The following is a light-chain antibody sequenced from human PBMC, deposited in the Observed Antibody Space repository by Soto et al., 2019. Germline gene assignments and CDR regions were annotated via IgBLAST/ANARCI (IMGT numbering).Light chain of an antibody. CDR1: QGITNY. V-gene: IGKV1-17*03. CDR3: LQHNTSPLT. Sequence: DIQMTPSPSAVSASVGDRVTITCRASQGITNYLAWFQQKPGKAPKRLIYAASTLQNGVPSRFRGRGSGTEFPITVRSLQPEEFATYYFLQHNTSPLTFGGGTKVEIK. J-gene: IGKJ4*01. CDR2: AAS.